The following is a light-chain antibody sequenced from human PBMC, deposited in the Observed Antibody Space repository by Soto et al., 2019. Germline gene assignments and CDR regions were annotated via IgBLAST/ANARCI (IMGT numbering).Light chain of an antibody. V-gene: IGKV1-9*01. CDR2: GAS. CDR3: QQSYSTPIS. CDR1: QDISSF. J-gene: IGKJ5*01. Sequence: DIQLTQSPSFLSASVGDRVTITCRASQDISSFLAWYQQKPGKAPNLLIYGASTLQTGVPSRFSGSGSGTEFTLTISSLQPEDFATYYCQQSYSTPISFGQGTRLEIK.